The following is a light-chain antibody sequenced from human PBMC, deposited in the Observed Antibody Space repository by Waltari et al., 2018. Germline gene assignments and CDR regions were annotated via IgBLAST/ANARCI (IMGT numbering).Light chain of an antibody. V-gene: IGKV4-1*01. J-gene: IGKJ5*01. CDR2: WAS. CDR3: QQYSSSPIT. CDR1: QSLFFGASGKNY. Sequence: DIVFTQSPDSLAVSLGERATIDCWSSQSLFFGASGKNYLAWYQQKPGQPPKVLIYWASTREAGVPERISGSGSGAHFTLTVDSLQAEDVAVYYCQQYSSSPITFGQGTRLEI.